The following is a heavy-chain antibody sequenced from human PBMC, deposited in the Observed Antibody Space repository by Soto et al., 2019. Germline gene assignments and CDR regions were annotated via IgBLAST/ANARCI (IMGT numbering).Heavy chain of an antibody. CDR2: TFYRSKWYH. D-gene: IGHD3-16*01. V-gene: IGHV6-1*01. CDR3: ASEFPYYVSSDSYLDY. Sequence: SQTLSLTCAISGDSVSGNSAAWNWIRQSPSRGLEWLGRTFYRSKWYHDYAVSVKSRITVTPDTSKNQFSLHLTSVTPEDTAVYYCASEFPYYVSSDSYLDYWGQGALVTVSS. CDR1: GDSVSGNSAA. J-gene: IGHJ4*02.